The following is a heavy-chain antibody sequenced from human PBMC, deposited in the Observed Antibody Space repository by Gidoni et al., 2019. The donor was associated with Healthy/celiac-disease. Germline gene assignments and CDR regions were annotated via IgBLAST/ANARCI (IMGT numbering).Heavy chain of an antibody. Sequence: EVQLVESGGGLVQPGGSLKLSCAASGFTFLGSAMHWVRPASGKGLDWVGRIRSKDNSYATAYAESVKGRFTISRDDSKNTAYLQMNSLKTEDTAVYYCTSSTIAAAGPYFQHWGQGTLVTVSS. CDR2: IRSKDNSYAT. D-gene: IGHD6-13*01. V-gene: IGHV3-73*02. CDR1: GFTFLGSA. CDR3: TSSTIAAAGPYFQH. J-gene: IGHJ1*01.